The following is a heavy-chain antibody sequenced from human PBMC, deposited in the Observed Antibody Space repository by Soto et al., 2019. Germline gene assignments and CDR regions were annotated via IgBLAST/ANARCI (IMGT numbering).Heavy chain of an antibody. V-gene: IGHV3-48*01. CDR1: GFTFRSYS. CDR3: SILPGYFNY. D-gene: IGHD3-9*01. J-gene: IGHJ4*02. CDR2: ISSSSNTI. Sequence: PGGSLRLSCTAPGFTFRSYSMNWVRQAPGKGLEWLSYISSSSNTIYYADSVKGRFTISRDNAENSLYLQMNSLRAEDTAVYYCSILPGYFNYWGQGTLVTVST.